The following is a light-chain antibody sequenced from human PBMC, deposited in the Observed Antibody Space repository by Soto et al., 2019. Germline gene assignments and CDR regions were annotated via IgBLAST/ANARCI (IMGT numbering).Light chain of an antibody. V-gene: IGKV1-12*01. CDR2: AAS. CDR1: QGINSW. J-gene: IGKJ4*01. Sequence: DIQMTQSPSSVSASVGDRVTITCRASQGINSWLAWYQQKPGKAPKLLIYAASSLQSGVPSRFSGSVSWTEFTLTISSLQPEAFATSYCQTPTSFPPTFGGGNKVEIK. CDR3: QTPTSFPPT.